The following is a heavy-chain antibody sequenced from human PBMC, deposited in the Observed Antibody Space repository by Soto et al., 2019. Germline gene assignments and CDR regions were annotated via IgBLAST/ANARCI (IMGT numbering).Heavy chain of an antibody. J-gene: IGHJ6*02. V-gene: IGHV1-18*01. CDR3: ARGPGITIFGVVITPYGMDV. CDR2: ISAYNGNT. D-gene: IGHD3-3*01. Sequence: GVPVEVSCQACRVTFKRYGVCLVRQAPGQRVEGMGWISAYNGNTNYAQKLQGRVTMTTDTSTSTAYMELRSLRSDDTAVYYCARGPGITIFGVVITPYGMDVWGQGTTVTVSS. CDR1: RVTFKRYG.